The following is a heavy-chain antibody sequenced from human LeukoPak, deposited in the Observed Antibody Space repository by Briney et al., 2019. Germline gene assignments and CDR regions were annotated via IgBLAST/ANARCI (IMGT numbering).Heavy chain of an antibody. CDR1: GGSISSYY. V-gene: IGHV4-59*01. D-gene: IGHD3-16*02. CDR2: IYYSGST. Sequence: PSETLTLTCTVAGGSISSYYWSWIRQPPGKGLEWIGYIYYSGSTNHNPSLKSRVTISVDTSKNQFSLKLSSVTAADTAVYYCARIVEYFDYWGQGTLVTVSS. CDR3: ARIVEYFDY. J-gene: IGHJ4*02.